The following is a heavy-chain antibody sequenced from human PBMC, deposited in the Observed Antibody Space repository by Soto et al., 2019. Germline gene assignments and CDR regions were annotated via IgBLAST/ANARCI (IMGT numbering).Heavy chain of an antibody. CDR1: GFTFSSYA. D-gene: IGHD6-6*01. Sequence: EVQLLESGGGLVQPGGSLRLSCAASGFTFSSYAMTWVRQAPAQGLEWVSGISGSGGGTYYADSVKGRFTFSRDSSKNTLYLQMDSLRAEDTAVYYCAKKTDSSSPWGALDIWGQGTMVSVSS. J-gene: IGHJ3*02. V-gene: IGHV3-23*01. CDR2: ISGSGGGT. CDR3: AKKTDSSSPWGALDI.